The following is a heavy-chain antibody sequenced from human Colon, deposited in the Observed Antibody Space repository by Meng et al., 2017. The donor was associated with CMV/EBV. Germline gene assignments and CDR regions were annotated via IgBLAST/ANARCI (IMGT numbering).Heavy chain of an antibody. Sequence: VHLVESGGGLIQPGGSLRLSCTAPEFTVSSPYMSWVRQAPGKGLEWVSVIYSGGSTYYSDSVKGRFTTSGDNAKNTLYLQMDSLRVEDTAVYYCAAQRRAGFDSWGQGTLVTVSS. CDR2: IYSGGST. J-gene: IGHJ5*01. V-gene: IGHV3-53*01. CDR3: AAQRRAGFDS. D-gene: IGHD5-24*01. CDR1: EFTVSSPY.